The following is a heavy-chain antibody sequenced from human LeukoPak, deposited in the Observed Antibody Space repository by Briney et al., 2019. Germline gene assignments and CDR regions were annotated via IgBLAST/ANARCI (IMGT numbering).Heavy chain of an antibody. Sequence: GGSLRLSCAASGFTFSSHAMHWVRQTPGKGLDWVAVMSYDGSDKYYADSVKGRFTISRDNSKNTLYLQMNSLRAEDTAVYYCARVLEEGYYYYYMDVWGKGTTVIVS. CDR2: MSYDGSDK. V-gene: IGHV3-30*01. CDR1: GFTFSSHA. CDR3: ARVLEEGYYYYYMDV. D-gene: IGHD1-1*01. J-gene: IGHJ6*03.